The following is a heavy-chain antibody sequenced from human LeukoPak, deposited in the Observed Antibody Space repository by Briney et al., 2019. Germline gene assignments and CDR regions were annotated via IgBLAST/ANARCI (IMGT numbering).Heavy chain of an antibody. CDR2: IYYSGST. V-gene: IGHV4-39*07. Sequence: SETLSLTCTVSGGSISSSNYYWGWIRQPPGKGLEWIGSIYYSGSTNYNPSLKSRVTISVDTSKNQFSLKLSSVTAADTAVYYCARGADTAMVKGPQKYYFDYWGQGTLVTVSS. J-gene: IGHJ4*02. CDR3: ARGADTAMVKGPQKYYFDY. D-gene: IGHD5-18*01. CDR1: GGSISSSNYY.